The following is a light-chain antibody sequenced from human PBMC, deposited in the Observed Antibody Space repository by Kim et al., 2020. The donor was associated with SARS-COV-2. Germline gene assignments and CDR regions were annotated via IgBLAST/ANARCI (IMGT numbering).Light chain of an antibody. CDR1: QIVSSTH. CDR3: QQYDDSPPM. V-gene: IGKV3-20*01. Sequence: EIVLTQSPGTLSLSPGDRATLSCRASQIVSSTHLSWFQKKRGQAPRLLIYGASNRANGIPDRFSGSGSGTDFTLAITRLDPEDFAVYFCQQYDDSPPMFGQGTKVDIK. CDR2: GAS. J-gene: IGKJ1*01.